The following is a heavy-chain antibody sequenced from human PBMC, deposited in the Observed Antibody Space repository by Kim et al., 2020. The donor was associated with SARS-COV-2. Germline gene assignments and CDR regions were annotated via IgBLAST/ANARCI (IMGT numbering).Heavy chain of an antibody. D-gene: IGHD2-2*01. J-gene: IGHJ6*03. CDR1: GGSISSYY. CDR3: ARNPVLQYQLLRDDYYYYMDV. Sequence: SETLSLTCTVSGGSISSYYWSWIRQPPGKGLEWIGYIYYSGSTNYNPSLKSRVTISVDTSKNQFSLKLSSVTAADTAVYYCARNPVLQYQLLRDDYYYYMDVWGKGTTVTVSS. V-gene: IGHV4-59*08. CDR2: IYYSGST.